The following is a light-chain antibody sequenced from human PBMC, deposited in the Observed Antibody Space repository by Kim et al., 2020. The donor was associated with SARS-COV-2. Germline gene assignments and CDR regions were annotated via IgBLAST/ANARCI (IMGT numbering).Light chain of an antibody. J-gene: IGLJ2*01. Sequence: SYELTQPPSVSVSPGQTASITCSGEKLGDKYACWYEQKPGQSPVLGIYQDSKRPSGIPERFSGSNSGNTATLTISGTQAMEEADYYCQAWGSITAVFGGG. V-gene: IGLV3-1*01. CDR1: KLGDKY. CDR2: QDS. CDR3: QAWGSITAV.